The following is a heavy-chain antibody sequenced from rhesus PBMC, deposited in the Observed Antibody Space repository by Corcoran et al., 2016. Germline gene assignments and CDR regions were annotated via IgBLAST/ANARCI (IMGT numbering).Heavy chain of an antibody. J-gene: IGHJ2*01. CDR3: ARARRGSGWYFDL. CDR1: GYSISSGDG. CDR2: IGGSSCST. D-gene: IGHD6-31*01. Sequence: QVQLQESGPGLVKPSETLSLTCAVSGYSISSGDGWSWIRQPPGKGLEWIGYIGGSSCSTNYNPSLKSHFTISKGTSKNQFSRKLSAVTAAYTAVYYCARARRGSGWYFDLWGPGTPITISS. V-gene: IGHV4-127*01.